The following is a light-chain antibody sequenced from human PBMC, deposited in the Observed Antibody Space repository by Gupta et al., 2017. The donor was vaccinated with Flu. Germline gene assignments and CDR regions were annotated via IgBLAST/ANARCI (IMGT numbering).Light chain of an antibody. V-gene: IGLV1-44*01. J-gene: IGLJ3*02. CDR1: SSNIGSNT. Sequence: QSVLTQPPSASGTPGQMVTISCSGSSSNIGSNTVNWFQQLPGTAPKLLIYSNNQRPSGVPDRFSGSKSGTSASLAISGLQSEDEADYHCAAWDDSLNGPNWVFGGGTKLTVL. CDR3: AAWDDSLNGPNWV. CDR2: SNN.